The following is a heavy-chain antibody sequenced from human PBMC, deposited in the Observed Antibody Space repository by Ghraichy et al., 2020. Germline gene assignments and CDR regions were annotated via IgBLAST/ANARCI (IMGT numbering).Heavy chain of an antibody. V-gene: IGHV1-18*01. CDR1: GYTFVNYG. D-gene: IGHD5-24*01. CDR2: ITTKRGNT. J-gene: IGHJ5*02. CDR3: ARGINYFDP. Sequence: ASVKVSCKTSGYTFVNYGITWVRQAPGQGLEWLGWITTKRGNTQYGWKFQDRVTLTTDTSTNTAYLELRSLRSDDTAVYYCARGINYFDPWGQGTLVTVAS.